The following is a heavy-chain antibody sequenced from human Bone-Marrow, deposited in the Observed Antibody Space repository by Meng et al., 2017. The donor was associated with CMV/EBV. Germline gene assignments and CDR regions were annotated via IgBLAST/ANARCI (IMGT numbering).Heavy chain of an antibody. D-gene: IGHD6-19*01. Sequence: FSDHYMDWVRQAPGKGLEWVGRIRDKGNGYTTQYAASVKGRFTISRDDSESSLYLQMNSLKPEDTAVYYCGRVETKAVAGPWLGVDYWGQGTLVTVSS. CDR1: FSDHY. J-gene: IGHJ4*02. CDR3: GRVETKAVAGPWLGVDY. CDR2: IRDKGNGYTT. V-gene: IGHV3-72*01.